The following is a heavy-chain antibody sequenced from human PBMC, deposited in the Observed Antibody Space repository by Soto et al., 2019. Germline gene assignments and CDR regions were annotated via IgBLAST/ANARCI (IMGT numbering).Heavy chain of an antibody. Sequence: QVQLVQSGAEVKKPGASVKVSCKASGYTFTGYYMHWVRQAPGQGLEWMGWINPNSGGTNYAQKFQGWVTMTRDTXXSXAXXELSRLRSDDTAVYYCARDRVPGTTPYYYDYGMDVWGQGTTVTVSS. CDR1: GYTFTGYY. CDR2: INPNSGGT. V-gene: IGHV1-2*04. D-gene: IGHD1-1*01. J-gene: IGHJ6*02. CDR3: ARDRVPGTTPYYYDYGMDV.